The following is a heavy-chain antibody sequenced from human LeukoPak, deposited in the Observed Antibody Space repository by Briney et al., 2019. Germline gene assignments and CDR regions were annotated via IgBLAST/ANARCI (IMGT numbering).Heavy chain of an antibody. Sequence: GGSLTLSCAPSGFTLSSYSMSCVRQAPGEGREWVSAISGIGVNTYYADSLKGRFTISRDNSNNTLYLQMNNRIGEDTSLYYCAKDRYQVGVWGSPVVGMDVWGQGPTLPLSS. D-gene: IGHD3-16*01. V-gene: IGHV3-23*01. J-gene: IGHJ6*01. CDR3: AKDRYQVGVWGSPVVGMDV. CDR2: ISGIGVNT. CDR1: GFTLSSYS.